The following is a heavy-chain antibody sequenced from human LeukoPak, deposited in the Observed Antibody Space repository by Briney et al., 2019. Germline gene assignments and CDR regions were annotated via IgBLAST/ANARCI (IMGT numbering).Heavy chain of an antibody. CDR2: ISAYNGNT. V-gene: IGHV1-18*01. CDR3: ARCKYYDFWSGYYNPNYYYYGMDV. CDR1: GYTFTSYG. Sequence: GASVKVSCKASGYTFTSYGISWVRQAPGQGLEWMGWISAYNGNTNYAQKLQGRVTMTTDTSTSTAYMELRSLRSDDTAVYYCARCKYYDFWSGYYNPNYYYYGMDVWGQGTTVTVSS. J-gene: IGHJ6*02. D-gene: IGHD3-3*01.